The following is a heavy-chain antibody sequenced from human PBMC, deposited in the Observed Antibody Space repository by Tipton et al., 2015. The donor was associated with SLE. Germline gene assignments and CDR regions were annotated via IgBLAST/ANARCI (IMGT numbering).Heavy chain of an antibody. V-gene: IGHV4-59*08. J-gene: IGHJ3*02. CDR2: IYYSGST. CDR3: ARHDGQWDAFDI. Sequence: TLSLTCTVSGGSISDYYWSWIRQPPGKGLEWIGYIYYSGSTNYNPSLKSRVTILVDTSMNQFSLKLSSVTAADTAVYYCARHDGQWDAFDIWGQGTMVTVSS. CDR1: GGSISDYY. D-gene: IGHD6-19*01.